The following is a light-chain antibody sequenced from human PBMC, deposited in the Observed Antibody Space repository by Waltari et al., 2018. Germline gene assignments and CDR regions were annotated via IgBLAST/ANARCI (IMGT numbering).Light chain of an antibody. Sequence: QSALTQPASASGPPGPSITISCPGTSSDFGAYNYVSLYQQHPGKAPKLIIFDVSDRPSGVSSRFSGSKSGNTASLTISGRLADDEGTYYCSSYITSDTPEVFGGGTSLTVL. CDR3: SSYITSDTPEV. J-gene: IGLJ2*01. CDR1: SSDFGAYNY. V-gene: IGLV2-14*03. CDR2: DVS.